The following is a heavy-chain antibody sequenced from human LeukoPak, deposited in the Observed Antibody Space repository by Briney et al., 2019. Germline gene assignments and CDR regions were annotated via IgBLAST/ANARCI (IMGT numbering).Heavy chain of an antibody. CDR3: ARGRVGYYYDSSGYLVFGY. CDR2: INPNSGGT. Sequence: SVKVSCKASGYTFTGYYMHGVGQAPGQGLEWMGWINPNSGGTNYAQKFQGRVTMTRDTSISTAYMELSRLRSDDTAVYYCARGRVGYYYDSSGYLVFGYWGQGTLVTVSS. J-gene: IGHJ4*02. CDR1: GYTFTGYY. D-gene: IGHD3-22*01. V-gene: IGHV1-2*02.